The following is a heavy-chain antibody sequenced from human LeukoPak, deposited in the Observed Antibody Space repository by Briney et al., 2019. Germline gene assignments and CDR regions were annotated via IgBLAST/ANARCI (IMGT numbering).Heavy chain of an antibody. D-gene: IGHD3-10*01. Sequence: ASVRVSCKASGVTFSSYAINWVRPAPGQGLEWMGGIIPIFGTANYAQKFQGRVTITADESTSTAYMELSSLRSEDTAVYYCAREYFTMVRGVNAYYYGMDVWGKGPTVTVSS. CDR3: AREYFTMVRGVNAYYYGMDV. J-gene: IGHJ6*04. CDR1: GVTFSSYA. CDR2: IIPIFGTA. V-gene: IGHV1-69*01.